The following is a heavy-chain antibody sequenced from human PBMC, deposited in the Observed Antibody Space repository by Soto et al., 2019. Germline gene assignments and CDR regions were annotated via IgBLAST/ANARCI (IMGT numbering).Heavy chain of an antibody. D-gene: IGHD3-10*01. CDR2: ILNDGSNR. V-gene: IGHV3-33*01. J-gene: IGHJ6*02. CDR3: ARDDEYSGNGMDV. Sequence: QVQLVESGGGVVQPGRSLTLSCAASGFTFSNYGMHWVRQAPGMGLEWVAVILNDGSNRYHADSVKDRFTISRDNSKNTLYLQMNSLRAEDTAVYYCARDDEYSGNGMDVWGQGTTVTVS. CDR1: GFTFSNYG.